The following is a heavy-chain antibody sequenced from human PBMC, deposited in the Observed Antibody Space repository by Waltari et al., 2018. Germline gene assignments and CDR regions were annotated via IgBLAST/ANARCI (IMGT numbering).Heavy chain of an antibody. CDR3: AKDLYSSSWYNAFDI. D-gene: IGHD6-13*01. CDR1: GFTFDDYT. CDR2: ISWNSGSI. J-gene: IGHJ3*02. V-gene: IGHV3-9*03. Sequence: EVQLVESGGGLVQPGRSLRLSCAASGFTFDDYTMHWVRHAPGKGLEWVSGISWNSGSIGYADSVKGRFTISRDNAKNSLYLQMNSLRAEDMALYYCAKDLYSSSWYNAFDIWGQGTMVTVSS.